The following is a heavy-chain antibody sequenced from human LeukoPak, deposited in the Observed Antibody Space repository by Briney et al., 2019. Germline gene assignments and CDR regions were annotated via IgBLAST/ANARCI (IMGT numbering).Heavy chain of an antibody. Sequence: GESLQISCKASGDSFTSYWIAWVRQMPGKGLEWMGIIYAGDSGTRYSPSFQGQVTMSADKSINTAYLQWSSLKASDTAMYYCARRQGCSSTSCPPDSWGQGTLVTVSS. CDR3: ARRQGCSSTSCPPDS. CDR1: GDSFTSYW. V-gene: IGHV5-51*01. D-gene: IGHD2-2*01. J-gene: IGHJ4*02. CDR2: IYAGDSGT.